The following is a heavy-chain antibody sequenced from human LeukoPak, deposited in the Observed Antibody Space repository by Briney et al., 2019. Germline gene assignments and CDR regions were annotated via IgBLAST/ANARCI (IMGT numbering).Heavy chain of an antibody. CDR2: IYYSGST. Sequence: LATLSPPCTATGGSISSSSYYRAWIRQPPGKGLEWIGSIYYSGSTYYNPSLKSRVTISVDTSKNQFSLKLSSVTAADTAVYYCARWSLNIVVVVAATVRNAFDIWGQGTMVTVSS. V-gene: IGHV4-39*01. CDR3: ARWSLNIVVVVAATVRNAFDI. J-gene: IGHJ3*02. CDR1: GGSISSSSYY. D-gene: IGHD2-15*01.